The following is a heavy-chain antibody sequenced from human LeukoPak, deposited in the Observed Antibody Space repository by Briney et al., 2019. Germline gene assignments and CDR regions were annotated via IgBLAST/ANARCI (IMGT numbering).Heavy chain of an antibody. V-gene: IGHV1-3*01. Sequence: ASVKVSCKAAGYTFTRYAMHWVRQAPGQRLEWMGWINAGNGNTKYSQKLQGRVTITRDTSASTAYMELSSLRSEDTAVYYCAREWSGSYYLPFDYWGQGTLVTVSS. CDR1: GYTFTRYA. J-gene: IGHJ4*02. D-gene: IGHD1-26*01. CDR3: AREWSGSYYLPFDY. CDR2: INAGNGNT.